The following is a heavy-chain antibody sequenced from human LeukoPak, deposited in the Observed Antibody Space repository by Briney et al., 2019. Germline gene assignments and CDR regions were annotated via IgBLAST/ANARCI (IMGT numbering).Heavy chain of an antibody. V-gene: IGHV4-34*01. CDR3: ARVGTTYYYDSSGYFRGNYYYYMDV. CDR1: GGSFSGYY. Sequence: KPSETLSLTCAVYGGSFSGYYWSWIRQPPGKGLEWIGEINHSGSTNYNPSLKGRVTISVDTSKNQFSLKLSSVTAADTAVYYCARVGTTYYYDSSGYFRGNYYYYMDVWGKGTTVTVSS. D-gene: IGHD3-22*01. CDR2: INHSGST. J-gene: IGHJ6*03.